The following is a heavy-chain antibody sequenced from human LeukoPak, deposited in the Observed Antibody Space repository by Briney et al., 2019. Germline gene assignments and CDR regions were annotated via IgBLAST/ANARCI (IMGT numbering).Heavy chain of an antibody. CDR3: VKDKRIAVAGTRNWFDP. D-gene: IGHD6-19*01. V-gene: IGHV3-64D*06. CDR2: ISSNGGST. J-gene: IGHJ5*02. Sequence: GGSLRLSCSASGFTFSSYAMHWVRQAPGKGLEYVSAISSNGGSTYYADSVKGRFTISRDNSKNTPYLQMSSLRAEDTAVYYCVKDKRIAVAGTRNWFDPWGQGTLVTVSS. CDR1: GFTFSSYA.